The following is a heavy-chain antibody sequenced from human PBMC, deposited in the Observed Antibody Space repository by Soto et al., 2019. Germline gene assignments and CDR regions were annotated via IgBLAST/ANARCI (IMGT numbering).Heavy chain of an antibody. J-gene: IGHJ4*02. Sequence: SETLSLTCTVSGGSIRSSTYYWGWIRQPPGKGLEWIGSIYYSGSTHNTPSLKSRVTMSVDTYANQFSLKLNSVTAADTAVYYCTRHEGGAAADRPLDYWGQGTLVTVSS. V-gene: IGHV4-39*01. CDR1: GGSIRSSTYY. D-gene: IGHD6-25*01. CDR2: IYYSGST. CDR3: TRHEGGAAADRPLDY.